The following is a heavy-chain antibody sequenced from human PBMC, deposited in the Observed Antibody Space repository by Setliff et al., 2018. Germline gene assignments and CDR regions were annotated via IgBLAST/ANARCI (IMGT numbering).Heavy chain of an antibody. D-gene: IGHD1-1*01. CDR2: IYTSWST. Sequence: SETLSLTCTVSDDSISSRHYYWSWIRQPAGKGLEWLGQIYTSWSTNYNSSLKSRLTISVDTSKNQFSLKLGSVTAADTAVYYCARTGTYRYFDLWGQGTLVTVSS. CDR1: DDSISSRHYY. V-gene: IGHV4-61*09. J-gene: IGHJ4*02. CDR3: ARTGTYRYFDL.